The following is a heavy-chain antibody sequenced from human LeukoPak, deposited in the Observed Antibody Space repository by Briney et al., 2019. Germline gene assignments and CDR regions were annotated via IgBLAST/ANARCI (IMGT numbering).Heavy chain of an antibody. CDR2: FDPEDGET. Sequence: ASVKVSCKVSGYTLTQLFMHWVRQAPGKGLEWMGGFDPEDGETIYAQKFQGRVTMTEDTSTDTAYMELSSLRSEDTAVYYCATIRFLEWLLEVGWFDPWGQGTLVTVSS. D-gene: IGHD3-3*01. V-gene: IGHV1-24*01. CDR3: ATIRFLEWLLEVGWFDP. CDR1: GYTLTQLF. J-gene: IGHJ5*02.